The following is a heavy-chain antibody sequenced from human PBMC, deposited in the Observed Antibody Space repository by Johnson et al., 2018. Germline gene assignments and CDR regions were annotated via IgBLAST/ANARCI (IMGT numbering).Heavy chain of an antibody. V-gene: IGHV3-33*01. J-gene: IGHJ3*02. CDR3: ARDDGYSRISFDI. Sequence: VQLLESGGGVVQPGRSXRLSCAASGFTFSSYGMHWVRQAPGTGLEGVAFIWYDGSNKYYADSVKGRFTISRDNSKNTLYLQMNSLRAEDTAVYYCARDDGYSRISFDIWGQGTMVTVSS. CDR2: IWYDGSNK. CDR1: GFTFSSYG. D-gene: IGHD2-15*01.